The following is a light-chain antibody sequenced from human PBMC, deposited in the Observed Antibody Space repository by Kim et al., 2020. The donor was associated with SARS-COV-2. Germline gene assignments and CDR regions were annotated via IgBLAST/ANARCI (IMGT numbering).Light chain of an antibody. J-gene: IGKJ2*01. CDR2: GSS. V-gene: IGKV3-15*01. CDR3: SPDPHWPPGT. CDR1: QRVSSN. Sequence: EIVMTQSPATLSVSPGERATLSCRASQRVSSNLAWYQHKPGQAPRLLIYGSSTRATGIPARFRGSGSGTDFTLTISSPQPEDFAVYYCSPDPHWPPGTFGQGTKVDSK.